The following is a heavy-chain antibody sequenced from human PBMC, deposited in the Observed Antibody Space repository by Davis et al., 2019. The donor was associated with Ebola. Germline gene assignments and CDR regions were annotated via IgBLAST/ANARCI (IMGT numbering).Heavy chain of an antibody. CDR1: GFTFSSYA. CDR3: AKDPYYCSSTSCYIFVFYYFDY. CDR2: ISGSGGST. D-gene: IGHD2-2*02. J-gene: IGHJ4*02. Sequence: GESLKISCAASGFTFSSYAMSWVRQAPGKGLEWVSTISGSGGSTYYADSVKGRFTISRDNSKNTLYLQMNSLRAEDTAVYYCAKDPYYCSSTSCYIFVFYYFDYWGQGTLVTVSS. V-gene: IGHV3-23*01.